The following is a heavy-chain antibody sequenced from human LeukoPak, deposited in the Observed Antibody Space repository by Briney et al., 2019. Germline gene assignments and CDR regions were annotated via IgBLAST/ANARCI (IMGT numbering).Heavy chain of an antibody. Sequence: GGSLRLSCAASGLTFNSYSMNWVRQAPGKGLEWVSSISSSSSYIYYADSVKGRFTISRDNAKNSLYLQMNSLRAEDTAVYYCARARGYCSGGSCFSYVPYYFDYWGQGALVTVSS. V-gene: IGHV3-21*01. CDR1: GLTFNSYS. CDR2: ISSSSSYI. D-gene: IGHD2-15*01. J-gene: IGHJ4*02. CDR3: ARARGYCSGGSCFSYVPYYFDY.